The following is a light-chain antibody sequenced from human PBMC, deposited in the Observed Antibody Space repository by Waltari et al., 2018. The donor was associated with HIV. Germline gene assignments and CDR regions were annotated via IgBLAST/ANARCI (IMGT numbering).Light chain of an antibody. J-gene: IGLJ1*01. CDR2: EVT. Sequence: QSALTQPASVSGSPGQSITISCTGTNSDVGTYNLLSWYQQHPGKAPQLMIYEVTKRPSGVSSRFSGSKTGNTASLTISGLQPEDEADYYCYSYAGREGLLHVFGTGTKVTVL. CDR1: NSDVGTYNL. V-gene: IGLV2-23*02. CDR3: YSYAGREGLLHV.